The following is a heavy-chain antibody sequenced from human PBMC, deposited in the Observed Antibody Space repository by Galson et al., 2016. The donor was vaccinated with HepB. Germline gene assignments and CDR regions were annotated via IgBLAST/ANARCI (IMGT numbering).Heavy chain of an antibody. V-gene: IGHV4-4*02. Sequence: SETLSLTCAVSGGPINGRYWWSWVRQPPGKGLEWLGEIFHSGGTNNNSPLKSRITISVDKSDNRFSLNLSSVTAADTAVYYCARRGAFDNAFDIWGQGTVVTVSS. D-gene: IGHD3-16*01. CDR1: GGPINGRYW. CDR3: ARRGAFDNAFDI. J-gene: IGHJ3*02. CDR2: IFHSGGT.